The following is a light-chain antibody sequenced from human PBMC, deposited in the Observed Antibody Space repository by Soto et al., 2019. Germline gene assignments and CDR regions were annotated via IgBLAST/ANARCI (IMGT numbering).Light chain of an antibody. CDR3: SSYVGSNKGV. CDR1: SSDVGGYNY. V-gene: IGLV2-8*01. CDR2: DVN. J-gene: IGLJ1*01. Sequence: QSVLTQPPSASGSPGQSVTISCTGTSSDVGGYNYVSWYQQHPGKAPKLMIYDVNKRPSGVLDRFSGSKSGNTASLTVSGLQAEDEADYYCSSYVGSNKGVFGTGTKVTVL.